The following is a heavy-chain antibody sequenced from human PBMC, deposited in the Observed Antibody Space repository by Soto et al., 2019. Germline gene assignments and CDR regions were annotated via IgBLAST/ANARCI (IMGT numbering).Heavy chain of an antibody. V-gene: IGHV3-23*01. J-gene: IGHJ4*02. CDR1: GFPFEQYT. CDR2: IYGSASRK. CDR3: GKNKQPGDGGNFDW. D-gene: IGHD3-16*01. Sequence: EVQLSESGGDLVRPGGSLRLSCAASGFPFEQYTISWVRQAPGKGLEWVSSIYGSASRKFYADSVKGRFTISRDNSMNRIYQQKTGLRAGDRAGFYGGKNKQPGDGGNFDWGGQETRVT.